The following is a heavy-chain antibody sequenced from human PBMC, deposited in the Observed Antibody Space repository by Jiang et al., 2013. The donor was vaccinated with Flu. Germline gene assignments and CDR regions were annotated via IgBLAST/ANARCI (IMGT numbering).Heavy chain of an antibody. J-gene: IGHJ4*02. CDR1: GYIFISYG. Sequence: SGAEVKKPGSSVKVSCKTSGYIFISYGIGWVRQAPGQGLEWMGWISGYNGNTNYAQNLQGRVTMTTDISTSTVYMELRSLRSDDTAVYYCAREGSGWYYFDYWGQGTLVTVPS. D-gene: IGHD6-19*01. CDR2: ISGYNGNT. V-gene: IGHV1-18*01. CDR3: AREGSGWYYFDY.